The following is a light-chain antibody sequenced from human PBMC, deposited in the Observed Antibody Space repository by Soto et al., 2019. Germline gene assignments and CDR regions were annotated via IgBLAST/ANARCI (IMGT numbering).Light chain of an antibody. CDR1: QSVTNS. CDR2: GAS. Sequence: EIVLTQSPVTLSLSPGERATLSCRASQSVTNSLAWYQQKPGQAPRLLIYGASSRATGIPDRFSGSGSGTDFTLTISSLEPEDFAVYYCQQRSNWPITFGQGTRLEIK. J-gene: IGKJ5*01. V-gene: IGKV3-11*01. CDR3: QQRSNWPIT.